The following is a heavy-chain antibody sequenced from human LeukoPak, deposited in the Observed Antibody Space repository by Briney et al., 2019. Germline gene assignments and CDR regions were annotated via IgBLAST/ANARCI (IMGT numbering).Heavy chain of an antibody. CDR3: ARFSTPFTVTTNLDY. CDR1: GFTFTNYA. CDR2: ISVYNSNT. V-gene: IGHV1-18*01. D-gene: IGHD4-17*01. Sequence: ASVKASCKASGFTFTNYAVSWVRQAPGQGLEWMGWISVYNSNTNYAQKLQGRVTMTTDTSTSTAYMELRSLRSDDTAVYYCARFSTPFTVTTNLDYWGQGTLVTVSS. J-gene: IGHJ4*02.